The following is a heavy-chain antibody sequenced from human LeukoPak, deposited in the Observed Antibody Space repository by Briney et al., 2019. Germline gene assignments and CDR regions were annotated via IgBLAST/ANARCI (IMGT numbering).Heavy chain of an antibody. V-gene: IGHV3-30-3*01. CDR2: ISHDGSNK. Sequence: PGRSLRLSCAASGFTFSSYAMHWVRQAPGKGLEWVAVISHDGSNKYYADSVKGRFTISRDNSKNTLYLQMNSLRAEDTAVYYCARDLFGSGYIDYWGQGTLVTVSS. J-gene: IGHJ4*02. CDR1: GFTFSSYA. D-gene: IGHD3-3*01. CDR3: ARDLFGSGYIDY.